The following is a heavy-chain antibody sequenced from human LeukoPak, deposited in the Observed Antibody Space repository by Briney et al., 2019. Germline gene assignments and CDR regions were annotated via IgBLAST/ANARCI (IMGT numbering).Heavy chain of an antibody. CDR2: INPNSGGT. J-gene: IGHJ4*02. V-gene: IGHV1-2*02. CDR1: GYTFTGYY. CDR3: ATSLWFGELLFLLGY. Sequence: ASVKVSCKASGYTFTGYYMHWVRQAPGQGLEWMGWINPNSGGTNYAQKFQGRVTMTRDTSISTAYMELSRLRSDDTAVYYCATSLWFGELLFLLGYWGQGTLVTVSS. D-gene: IGHD3-10*01.